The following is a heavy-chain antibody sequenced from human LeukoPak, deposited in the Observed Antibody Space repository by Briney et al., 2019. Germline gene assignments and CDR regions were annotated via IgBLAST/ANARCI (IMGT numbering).Heavy chain of an antibody. J-gene: IGHJ4*02. Sequence: PGGSLRLSCAASGFTFSSYAMSWVRQAPGKGLEWVSAISGSGGSTHYADSVKGRFTISRDNSKNTLYLQMNSLRAGDTVVYYCAKARQPYSSSAGFDYWGQGTLVTVSS. CDR3: AKARQPYSSSAGFDY. CDR2: ISGSGGST. CDR1: GFTFSSYA. V-gene: IGHV3-23*01. D-gene: IGHD6-6*01.